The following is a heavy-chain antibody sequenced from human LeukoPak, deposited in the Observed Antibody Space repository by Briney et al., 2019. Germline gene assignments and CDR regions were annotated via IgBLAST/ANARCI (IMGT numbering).Heavy chain of an antibody. D-gene: IGHD6-19*01. V-gene: IGHV3-53*01. Sequence: GGSLRLSCAASGFTVSSNYMTWVRQAPGKGLEWVSVLYSGAGTYYADSVKGRFTISRDNAKNTLYLQMNSLRVEDTAVYYCARVRYSSGWRNSMDAFDIWGQGTMVTVSS. J-gene: IGHJ3*02. CDR3: ARVRYSSGWRNSMDAFDI. CDR1: GFTVSSNY. CDR2: LYSGAGT.